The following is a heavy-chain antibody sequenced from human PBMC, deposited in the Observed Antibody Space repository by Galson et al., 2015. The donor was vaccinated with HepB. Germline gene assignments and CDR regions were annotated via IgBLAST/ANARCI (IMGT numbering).Heavy chain of an antibody. D-gene: IGHD3-10*01. CDR3: ARGDYGSGSYWDFDY. Sequence: SVKVSCKASGYTFTSYAMHWVRQAPGQRLEWMGWINAGNGNTKYSQKFQGRVTITRDTSASTAYMELSSLRSEDTAVYYCARGDYGSGSYWDFDYWGQGTLVTVSS. CDR1: GYTFTSYA. V-gene: IGHV1-3*01. CDR2: INAGNGNT. J-gene: IGHJ4*02.